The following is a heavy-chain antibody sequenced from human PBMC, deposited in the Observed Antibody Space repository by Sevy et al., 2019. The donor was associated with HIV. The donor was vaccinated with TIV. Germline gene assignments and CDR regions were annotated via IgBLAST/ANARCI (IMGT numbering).Heavy chain of an antibody. V-gene: IGHV1-8*01. CDR2: MNPDSGRR. D-gene: IGHD6-13*01. CDR1: GYTLSSYD. Sequence: ASVKVSCKASGYTLSSYDINWVRQATGQGLEWMGWMNPDSGRRGYAPKFQGRVTMTTNTSIGTAYMELRSLRSEDSAVYYCARADLDSSTFFYYHGMDVWGQGTTVTVSS. CDR3: ARADLDSSTFFYYHGMDV. J-gene: IGHJ6*02.